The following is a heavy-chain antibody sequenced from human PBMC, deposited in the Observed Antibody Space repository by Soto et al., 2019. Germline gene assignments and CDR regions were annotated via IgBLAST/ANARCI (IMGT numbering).Heavy chain of an antibody. J-gene: IGHJ4*02. CDR1: SGSISSSNW. CDR3: ARERRDSWPTMFFDY. CDR2: IYPSGST. Sequence: PSETLSLTCAVSSGSISSSNWWSWVRQPPGKGLEWIGYIYPSGSTNYNPSLKSRLTISLDKPKNQFSLNLSSVTAADTAFYYCARERRDSWPTMFFDYWGPGSLVTVSS. D-gene: IGHD3-10*02. V-gene: IGHV4-4*02.